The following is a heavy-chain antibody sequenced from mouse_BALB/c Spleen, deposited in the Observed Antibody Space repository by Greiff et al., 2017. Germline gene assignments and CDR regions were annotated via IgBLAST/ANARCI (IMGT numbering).Heavy chain of an antibody. V-gene: IGHV5-17*02. D-gene: IGHD1-1*01. CDR2: ISSGSSTI. CDR1: GFTFSSFG. CDR3: ARGGYYYGSSYDY. J-gene: IGHJ2*01. Sequence: EVNLVESGGGLVQPGGSRKLSCAASGFTFSSFGMHWVRQAPEKGLEWVAYISSGSSTIYYADTVKGRFTISRDNPKNTLFLQMTSLRSEDTAMYYCARGGYYYGSSYDYWGQGTTLTVSS.